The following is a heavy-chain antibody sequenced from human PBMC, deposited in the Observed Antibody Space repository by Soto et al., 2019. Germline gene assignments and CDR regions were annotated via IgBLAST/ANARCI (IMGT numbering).Heavy chain of an antibody. CDR1: GFSLSKARMG. V-gene: IGHV2-26*01. CDR2: IFWNDER. D-gene: IGHD1-26*01. Sequence: QVTLKESGPVLVKPTEPLTLTCSVSGFSLSKARMGVSWIRQPPGKALEWLAHIFWNDERSYNTSLKSRLTLSRDTSKSQVVLTMTNVDPVDTGTYFCARALREGLPLYYFDSWGQGTLVTVSS. CDR3: ARALREGLPLYYFDS. J-gene: IGHJ4*02.